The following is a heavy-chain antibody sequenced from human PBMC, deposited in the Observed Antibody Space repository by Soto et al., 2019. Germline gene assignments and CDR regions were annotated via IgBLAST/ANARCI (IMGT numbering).Heavy chain of an antibody. CDR1: GYTFTSYG. Sequence: GASVKVSCKASGYTFTSYGISWVRQAPGQGLEWMGWISAYNGNTNYAQKLQGRVTMTTDTSTSTAYMELRSLRSDGTAVYYCARWRYFDWPTPSSWFDPWGQGTLVTVSS. J-gene: IGHJ5*02. V-gene: IGHV1-18*04. D-gene: IGHD3-9*01. CDR3: ARWRYFDWPTPSSWFDP. CDR2: ISAYNGNT.